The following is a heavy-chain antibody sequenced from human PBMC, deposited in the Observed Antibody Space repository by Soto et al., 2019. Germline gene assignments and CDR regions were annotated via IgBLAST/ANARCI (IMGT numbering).Heavy chain of an antibody. Sequence: GGSLRLSCAASGFTFSSYSMNWVRQAPGKGLEWVSSISSSSSYIYYADSVKGRFTISRDNAKNSLYLQMNSLRAEDTAVYYCARDRDDSSGYYYSWFDPWGQGTLVTVSS. J-gene: IGHJ5*02. D-gene: IGHD3-22*01. CDR2: ISSSSSYI. V-gene: IGHV3-21*01. CDR1: GFTFSSYS. CDR3: ARDRDDSSGYYYSWFDP.